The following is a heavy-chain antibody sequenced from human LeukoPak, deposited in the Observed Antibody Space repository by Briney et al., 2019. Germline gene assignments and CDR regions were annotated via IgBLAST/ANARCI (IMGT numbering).Heavy chain of an antibody. D-gene: IGHD4-17*01. J-gene: IGHJ3*02. Sequence: GGSLRLSCAASGFTFSSYEMNWVRQAPGKGLEWVSYISSSGSTIYYADSVKGRFTISRDSAKNSLYLQMNSLRAEDTAVYYCARADGDYNGAFDIWGQGTMVTVSS. CDR1: GFTFSSYE. V-gene: IGHV3-48*03. CDR3: ARADGDYNGAFDI. CDR2: ISSSGSTI.